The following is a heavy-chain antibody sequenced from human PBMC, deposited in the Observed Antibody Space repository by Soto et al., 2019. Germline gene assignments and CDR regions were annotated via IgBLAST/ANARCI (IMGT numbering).Heavy chain of an antibody. V-gene: IGHV4-34*01. J-gene: IGHJ4*02. CDR2: INHSGST. CDR3: ARRGWLQIIDY. D-gene: IGHD5-12*01. CDR1: GGSFSGYY. Sequence: SETLSLTCAVYGGSFSGYYWSWIRQPPGKGLEWIGEINHSGSTNYNPSLKSRVTISVDTSKNQFSLKLSSVTAADTAVYYCARRGWLQIIDYWGQGTLVTVSS.